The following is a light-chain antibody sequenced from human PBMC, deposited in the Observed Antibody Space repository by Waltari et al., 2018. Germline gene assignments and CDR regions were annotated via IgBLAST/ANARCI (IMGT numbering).Light chain of an antibody. J-gene: IGKJ2*01. CDR3: LQYNNWPPYT. CDR1: QRVSSN. CDR2: GAS. V-gene: IGKV3-15*01. Sequence: EIVMTQSPATLSVSPGARATLSCRASQRVSSNLAWYQQKPGQAPRLLIYGASTRASGISARFSGSGSGTEFTLTISSLQSEDFAVYYCLQYNNWPPYTFGQGTKLEI.